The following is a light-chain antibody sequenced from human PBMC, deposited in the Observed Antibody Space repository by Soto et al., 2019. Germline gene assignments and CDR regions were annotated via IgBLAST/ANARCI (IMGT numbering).Light chain of an antibody. J-gene: IGLJ1*01. Sequence: QSVLTQPASVSGSPGQSITISCTGTSSDVGGYNYVSWYQQHPGKAPKLLIYDVSNRPSGVSNRFSCSKSGNTASLTISGLQAEDEADYYCSSYTSSSTYVIATGTKVXVL. CDR2: DVS. CDR1: SSDVGGYNY. CDR3: SSYTSSSTYV. V-gene: IGLV2-14*01.